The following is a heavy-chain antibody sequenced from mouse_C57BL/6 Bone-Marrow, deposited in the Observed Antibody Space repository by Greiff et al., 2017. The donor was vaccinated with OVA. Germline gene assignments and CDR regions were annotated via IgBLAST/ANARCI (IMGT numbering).Heavy chain of an antibody. J-gene: IGHJ4*01. CDR3: ARLLRYAMDY. CDR1: GYTFTSYW. Sequence: VQLQQPGAELVKPGSSVKLSCKASGYTFTSYWMHWVKQRPGQGLEWIGMIHPNSGSTNYNEKFKSKATLTVDKSSSTAYMQLSSLTSEDSAVYYCARLLRYAMDYWGQGTSVTVSS. CDR2: IHPNSGST. V-gene: IGHV1-64*01. D-gene: IGHD1-1*01.